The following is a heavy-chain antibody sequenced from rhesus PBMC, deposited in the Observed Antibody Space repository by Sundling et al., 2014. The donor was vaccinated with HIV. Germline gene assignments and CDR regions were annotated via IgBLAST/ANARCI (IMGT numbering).Heavy chain of an antibody. Sequence: QVTLKESGPALVKPTQTLTLTCTFSGFSLSTSGMGVGWIRQPPGKTLEWLAHIYWDDDKRYSTSLKNRLTISKDTSKNQVVLTMTNMDPVDTATYYCARSFPPPYYYGLDSWGQGSSSPSPQ. CDR1: GFSLSTSGMG. V-gene: IGHV2-174*02. CDR3: ARSFPPPYYYGLDS. CDR2: IYWDDDK. J-gene: IGHJ6*01.